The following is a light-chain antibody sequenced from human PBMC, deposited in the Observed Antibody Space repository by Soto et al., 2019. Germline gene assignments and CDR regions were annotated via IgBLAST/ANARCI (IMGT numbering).Light chain of an antibody. CDR2: EVT. V-gene: IGLV2-14*01. CDR3: SSYTSRSTLV. CDR1: GIDDYDYNY. J-gene: IGLJ1*01. Sequence: QSVLTQPPSASGSPGQSVTIPCTGTGIDDYDYNYVSWYQQHPGKVPKLIIYEVTNRPSGVSNRFSGSKSGNTASLTISGLQAEDEADYYCSSYTSRSTLVFGTGTKLTVL.